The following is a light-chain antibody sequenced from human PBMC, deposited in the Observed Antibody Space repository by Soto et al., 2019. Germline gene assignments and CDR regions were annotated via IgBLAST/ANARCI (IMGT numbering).Light chain of an antibody. CDR2: EVT. CDR3: SSHTSGSTRV. CDR1: SSDVGGYDY. V-gene: IGLV2-14*01. Sequence: QSVLTQPASVSGSPGQSIAISCTGTSSDVGGYDYVSWYQQQPDKAPKLMIYEVTQRPSGVSNRFSGSKSGNTASLTISGLQAEDEADYYCSSHTSGSTRVFGTGTRSP. J-gene: IGLJ1*01.